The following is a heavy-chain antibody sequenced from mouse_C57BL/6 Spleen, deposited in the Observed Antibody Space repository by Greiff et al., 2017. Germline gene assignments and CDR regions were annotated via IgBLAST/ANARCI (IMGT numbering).Heavy chain of an antibody. CDR2: IDPSDSYT. J-gene: IGHJ2*01. V-gene: IGHV1-69*01. D-gene: IGHD2-5*01. CDR3: ARSYSTYYFDY. Sequence: QVQLQQPGAELVMPGASVKLSCKASGYTFTSYWMHWVKQRPGQGLEWIGEIDPSDSYTNYNQKFKGKSTLTVDKSSSTAYMQLSSLTSEDSAVYYCARSYSTYYFDYWGQGTTLTVSS. CDR1: GYTFTSYW.